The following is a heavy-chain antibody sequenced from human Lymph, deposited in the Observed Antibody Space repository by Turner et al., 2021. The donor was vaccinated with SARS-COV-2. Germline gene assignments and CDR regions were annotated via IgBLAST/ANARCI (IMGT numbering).Heavy chain of an antibody. CDR1: GFTFSSYA. Sequence: QVQLVESGGGVVQPGRSLRLSCAASGFTFSSYAMHWVRQAPGKGLEWVAVISYDGSKKNYADSVKGRFTISRDNSKNTLYLQMNSLRAEDTAVYYCARDDREFWSGYYTHYYYYGMDVWGQGTTVTVSS. D-gene: IGHD3-3*01. J-gene: IGHJ6*02. CDR2: ISYDGSKK. V-gene: IGHV3-30*04. CDR3: ARDDREFWSGYYTHYYYYGMDV.